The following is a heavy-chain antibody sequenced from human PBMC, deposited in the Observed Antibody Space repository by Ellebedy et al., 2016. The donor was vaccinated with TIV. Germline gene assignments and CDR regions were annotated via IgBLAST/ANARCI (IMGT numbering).Heavy chain of an antibody. V-gene: IGHV1-3*01. J-gene: IGHJ4*02. CDR2: IIGGNGST. D-gene: IGHD3-22*01. CDR1: GYTFNSYA. Sequence: AASVKVSCKASGYTFNSYAVHWVRQAPGQRLEWMGWIIGGNGSTKYSQKFQGRLTITRDTSANTAYMELSSLRSEDTAVYYCASESPSLDPSFAIYYYDTSGYYEHWGQGTLVTVSS. CDR3: ASESPSLDPSFAIYYYDTSGYYEH.